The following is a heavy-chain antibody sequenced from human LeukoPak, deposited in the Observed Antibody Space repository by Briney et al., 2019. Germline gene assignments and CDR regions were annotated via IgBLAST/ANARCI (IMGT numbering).Heavy chain of an antibody. D-gene: IGHD3-10*01. J-gene: IGHJ5*02. V-gene: IGHV3-23*01. Sequence: GGSLRLSCAASGFTFSGYAMSWVRQAPGKGLGWVSAISGSGGSTYYADSVKGRFTISRDNSKNTLYLQMNSLKAEDTAVYYCAKEVLLWFGELFRWFDPWGQGTLVTVSS. CDR1: GFTFSGYA. CDR2: ISGSGGST. CDR3: AKEVLLWFGELFRWFDP.